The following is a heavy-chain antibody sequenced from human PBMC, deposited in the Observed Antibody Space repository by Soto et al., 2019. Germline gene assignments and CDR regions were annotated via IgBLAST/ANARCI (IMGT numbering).Heavy chain of an antibody. D-gene: IGHD3-10*01. V-gene: IGHV1-18*01. J-gene: IGHJ4*02. CDR3: AREGFRWFGESPSDY. Sequence: VASVKVSCKASGYTFTSYGISWVRQAPGQGLEWMGWISAYNGNTNYAQKLQGRVTMTTDTSTSTAYMELRSLRSDDTAVYYCAREGFRWFGESPSDYWGQGTLVTVSS. CDR2: ISAYNGNT. CDR1: GYTFTSYG.